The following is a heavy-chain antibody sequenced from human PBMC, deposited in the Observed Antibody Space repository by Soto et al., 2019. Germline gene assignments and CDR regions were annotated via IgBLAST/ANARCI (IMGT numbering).Heavy chain of an antibody. CDR1: GYIFTTQA. Sequence: ASVKVSCKASGYIFTTQAIHWVRQTPGQRLEWMGWIDAGSGNTKYSQEFQDRVTITRDTSASTVYMEVRSLRSDDTAVYYCARDYNDFWSGHFDYWGQGALVTVSS. J-gene: IGHJ4*02. D-gene: IGHD3-3*01. CDR3: ARDYNDFWSGHFDY. V-gene: IGHV1-3*01. CDR2: IDAGSGNT.